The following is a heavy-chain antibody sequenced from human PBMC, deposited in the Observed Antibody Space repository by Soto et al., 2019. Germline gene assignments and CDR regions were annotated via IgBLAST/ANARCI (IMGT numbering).Heavy chain of an antibody. CDR1: DDSITKYY. D-gene: IGHD1-20*01. CDR3: AREYMRWLVP. V-gene: IGHV4-59*01. Sequence: SETLSLTCTVSDDSITKYYWSWIRQPPGQGLEWVGYMYHTGTSTYNPSLKSRVAMSMDTSKRQISLKLTSVTAADTAVYYCAREYMRWLVPWGQGTLVTVSS. J-gene: IGHJ5*02. CDR2: MYHTGTS.